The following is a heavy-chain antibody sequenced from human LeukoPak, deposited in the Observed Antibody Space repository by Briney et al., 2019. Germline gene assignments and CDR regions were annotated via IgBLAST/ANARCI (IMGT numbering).Heavy chain of an antibody. V-gene: IGHV3-43*01. CDR3: AKGGGSGSRYHFDY. Sequence: GGSLRLSCAASGFTFDDYTMHWVRQAPGKGLEWVSLISWDGGSTYYADSVKGRFTISRDNSKNSLYLQMNSLRTEDTALYYCAKGGGSGSRYHFDYWGQGTLVTVSS. CDR1: GFTFDDYT. J-gene: IGHJ4*02. D-gene: IGHD3-10*01. CDR2: ISWDGGST.